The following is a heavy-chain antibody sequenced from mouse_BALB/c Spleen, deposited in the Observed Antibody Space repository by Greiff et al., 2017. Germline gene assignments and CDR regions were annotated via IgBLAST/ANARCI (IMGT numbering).Heavy chain of an antibody. D-gene: IGHD2-10*02. CDR3: TRRMYGSYLYYAMDY. CDR1: GYSFTSYW. CDR2: IYPGNSDT. Sequence: EVQLQQSGTVLARPGASVKMSCKASGYSFTSYWMHWVKQRPGQGLEWIGAIYPGNSDTSYNQKFKGKAKLTAVTSASTAYMELSSLTNEDSAVYYCTRRMYGSYLYYAMDYWGQGTSVTVSS. V-gene: IGHV1-5*01. J-gene: IGHJ4*01.